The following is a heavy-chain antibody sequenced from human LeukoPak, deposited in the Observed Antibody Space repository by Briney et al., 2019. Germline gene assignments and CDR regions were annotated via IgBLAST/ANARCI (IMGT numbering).Heavy chain of an antibody. CDR2: IYSGGST. CDR3: ARDSSSWYGRFDP. V-gene: IGHV3-53*05. Sequence: GGSLRLSCAAAGCTGSSNYMSWVRKAPGKGLEWVSGIYSGGSTYYADSVKGRFTISRDNSKNTLYLQMNSLRAEDTAVYYCARDSSSWYGRFDPWGQGTLVTVSS. CDR1: GCTGSSNY. D-gene: IGHD6-13*01. J-gene: IGHJ5*02.